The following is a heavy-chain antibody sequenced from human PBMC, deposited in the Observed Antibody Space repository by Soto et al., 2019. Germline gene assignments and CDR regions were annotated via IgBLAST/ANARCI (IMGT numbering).Heavy chain of an antibody. J-gene: IGHJ4*02. V-gene: IGHV4-34*01. CDR1: GRSFSGYY. CDR2: INHSGST. D-gene: IGHD5-12*01. Sequence: SETLSLTCTVYGRSFSGYYWTWIRQPPGKGPEWIGEINHSGSTNYNPSLKSRVTISVDTSKNQFSLKLSSVTAADTAVYYCARGHSTQRWLSNYPRFEYWGQGTPVTVSS. CDR3: ARGHSTQRWLSNYPRFEY.